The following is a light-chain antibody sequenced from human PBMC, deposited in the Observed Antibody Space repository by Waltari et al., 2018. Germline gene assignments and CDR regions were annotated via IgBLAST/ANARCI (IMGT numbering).Light chain of an antibody. CDR3: QQYYSSPRT. V-gene: IGKV4-1*01. CDR2: WAS. J-gene: IGKJ1*01. CDR1: QSVLYPSNSKNY. Sequence: DIVMTQSPDSLAVSLGERATINCKSSQSVLYPSNSKNYLAWYQQKPGQPPNLLISWASTREAGVPDRFSGSGSGTDFTLTISSLQTEDVAVYFCQQYYSSPRTFGQGTKVEVK.